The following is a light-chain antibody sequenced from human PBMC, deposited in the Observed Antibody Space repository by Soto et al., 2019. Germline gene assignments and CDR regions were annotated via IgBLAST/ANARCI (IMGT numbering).Light chain of an antibody. CDR3: GTWDSRLSAYV. Sequence: QSALTQPPSVSAAPGQTVTISCSGSSSNIGNNYVSWYQQLPGTAPKLLIYENNKRPSGIPDRFSGSKSGTSATLGITGLQTGDEADYYCGTWDSRLSAYVFGTGTKLTVL. V-gene: IGLV1-51*02. J-gene: IGLJ1*01. CDR2: ENN. CDR1: SSNIGNNY.